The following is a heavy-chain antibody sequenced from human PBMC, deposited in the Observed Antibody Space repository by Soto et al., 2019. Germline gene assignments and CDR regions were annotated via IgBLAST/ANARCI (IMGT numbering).Heavy chain of an antibody. V-gene: IGHV3-21*01. CDR1: GFMFSAYT. CDR2: NSGDSDHI. Sequence: GSLRLSCAASGFMFSAYTMNWVRQAPGKGLEWLSSNSGDSDHIDYAGSVRGRFTVSRDNARKSLFLQMDSLGAEDTGVYYCATPYYYDHWGPGTLVTVSS. J-gene: IGHJ5*02. D-gene: IGHD3-22*01. CDR3: ATPYYYDH.